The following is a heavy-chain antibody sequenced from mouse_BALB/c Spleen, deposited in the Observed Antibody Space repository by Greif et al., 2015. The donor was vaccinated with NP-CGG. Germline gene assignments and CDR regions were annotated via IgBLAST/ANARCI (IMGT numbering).Heavy chain of an antibody. J-gene: IGHJ4*01. CDR3: VREMYDYDYYAMDY. Sequence: EVKLMESGGGLVQPKGSLKLSCAASGFTFNTYAMHWVCQAPGKGLEWVARIRSKSNNYATYYADSVKDRFTISRDDSQSMLYLQMNNLKTEDTAMYYCVREMYDYDYYAMDYWGQGTSVTVSS. V-gene: IGHV10-3*03. CDR2: IRSKSNNYAT. D-gene: IGHD2-4*01. CDR1: GFTFNTYA.